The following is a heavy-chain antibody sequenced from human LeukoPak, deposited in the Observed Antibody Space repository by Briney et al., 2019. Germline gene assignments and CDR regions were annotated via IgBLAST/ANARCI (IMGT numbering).Heavy chain of an antibody. V-gene: IGHV4-34*01. Sequence: PSETLSLTCAAYGGSFSGYYWSWIRQPPGKGLEWIGEINHSGNTNYNPSLKSRVTISVDTSKNQFSLKLSSVTAADTAVYYCARGGVFDYWGQGTLVTVSS. CDR3: ARGGVFDY. CDR1: GGSFSGYY. J-gene: IGHJ4*02. CDR2: INHSGNT.